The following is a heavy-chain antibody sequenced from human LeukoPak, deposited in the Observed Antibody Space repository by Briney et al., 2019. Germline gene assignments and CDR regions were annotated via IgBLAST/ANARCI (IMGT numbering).Heavy chain of an antibody. J-gene: IGHJ4*02. Sequence: PGGSLRLSCAASGFTFSDYYMSWIRQAPGKGLEWVSYISSSGSTIYYADSVKGRFTISRDNAKNSLYLQMNSLRAEDTAVYYCARHYYYDSSGYPPPLDYWGQGTLVTVSS. CDR2: ISSSGSTI. CDR3: ARHYYYDSSGYPPPLDY. D-gene: IGHD3-22*01. V-gene: IGHV3-11*01. CDR1: GFTFSDYY.